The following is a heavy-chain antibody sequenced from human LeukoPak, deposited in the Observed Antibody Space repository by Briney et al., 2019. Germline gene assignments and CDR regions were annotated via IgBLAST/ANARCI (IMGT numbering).Heavy chain of an antibody. Sequence: GGSLRLSCAASGFTFSTCGMSWVRQAPGKGLEWVSVISDSGGSTNYADSVKGRFTISRDNSKNTLYLQMNSLRAEDTAVYYCATRDNKHLHYFDHWGQGTLVTVSS. CDR1: GFTFSTCG. V-gene: IGHV3-23*01. CDR2: ISDSGGST. CDR3: ATRDNKHLHYFDH. D-gene: IGHD1-1*01. J-gene: IGHJ4*02.